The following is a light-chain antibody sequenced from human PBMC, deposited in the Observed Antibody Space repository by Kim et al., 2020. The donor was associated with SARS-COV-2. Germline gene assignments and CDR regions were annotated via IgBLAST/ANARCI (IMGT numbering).Light chain of an antibody. CDR3: QSYDSSNWV. J-gene: IGLJ3*02. CDR1: SGSIASNY. Sequence: GKPVTISCTRSSGSIASNYVQWYQQRPGSTPTTVIYEDNQRPSGVPDRFSGSIDSSSNSASLTISGLKTEDEADYYCQSYDSSNWVFGGGTQLTVL. CDR2: EDN. V-gene: IGLV6-57*01.